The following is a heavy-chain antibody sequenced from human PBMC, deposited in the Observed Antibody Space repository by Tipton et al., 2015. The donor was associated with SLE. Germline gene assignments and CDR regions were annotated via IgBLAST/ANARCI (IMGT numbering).Heavy chain of an antibody. J-gene: IGHJ4*02. CDR2: ISYSGST. D-gene: IGHD1-26*01. CDR1: GGSISSSSYY. Sequence: TLSLTCTVSGGSISSSSYYWGWIRQPPGKGLEWIGYISYSGSTNYNPSLKSRVTISVDTSKNQFSLKLSSVTAADTAVYYCARQWYSGRYDYWGQGTLVTVSS. V-gene: IGHV4-39*01. CDR3: ARQWYSGRYDY.